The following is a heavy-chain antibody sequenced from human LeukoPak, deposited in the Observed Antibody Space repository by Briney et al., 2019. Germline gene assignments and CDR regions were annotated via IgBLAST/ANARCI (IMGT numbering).Heavy chain of an antibody. CDR1: GFTFSDYY. Sequence: GGSLRLSCAASGFTFSDYYMSWIRQAPGKGLEWVSKISSSGVYTNNADSVKGRFTISRDNAKNSLYLQMNSPRAEDTAVYYCARCYGGAYFDYWGQGTLVTVSS. CDR3: ARCYGGAYFDY. D-gene: IGHD4-23*01. V-gene: IGHV3-11*03. CDR2: ISSSGVYT. J-gene: IGHJ4*02.